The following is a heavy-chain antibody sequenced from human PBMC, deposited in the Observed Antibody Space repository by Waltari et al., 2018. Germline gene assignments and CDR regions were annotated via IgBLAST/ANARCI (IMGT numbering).Heavy chain of an antibody. CDR2: IKQDGSEK. V-gene: IGHV3-7*01. J-gene: IGHJ3*01. Sequence: EVQLVESGGGLVQPGGSLRLSCAASGFTFRNYWMRWVRKAPGKGLEWVANIKQDGSEKYYVDSVKGRFTVSRDNSKNSLYLQMNSLRAEDTALYYCARDRFYYDSPSDHPDDAFDVWGQGTTVTVSS. D-gene: IGHD3-22*01. CDR3: ARDRFYYDSPSDHPDDAFDV. CDR1: GFTFRNYW.